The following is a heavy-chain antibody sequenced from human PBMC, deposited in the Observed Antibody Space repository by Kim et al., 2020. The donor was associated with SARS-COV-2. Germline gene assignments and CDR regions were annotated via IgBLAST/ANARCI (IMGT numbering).Heavy chain of an antibody. CDR3: ARSKRITIFGVVIPTPNWFGP. CDR2: INAGNGNT. D-gene: IGHD3-3*01. V-gene: IGHV1-3*01. Sequence: ASVKVSCKTSGYTFTSYAMHWVRQAPGQRLEWMGWINAGNGNTKYSQKFQGRVTITRDTSASTAYMELSSLRSEDTAVYYCARSKRITIFGVVIPTPNWFGPWGQGTLVTVSS. CDR1: GYTFTSYA. J-gene: IGHJ5*02.